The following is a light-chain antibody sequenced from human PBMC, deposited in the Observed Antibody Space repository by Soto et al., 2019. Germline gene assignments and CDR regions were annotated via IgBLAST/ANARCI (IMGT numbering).Light chain of an antibody. CDR2: EVT. J-gene: IGLJ2*01. CDR3: SSFAGSSSVV. CDR1: SSDVGGYNY. Sequence: QLVLTQPPSASGPPGQSVTISCTGTSSDVGGYNYVSWYQQHPGKAPKLMIYEVTKRPSGVPDRFSGSKSGNTASLTVSGLQAEDEADYYCSSFAGSSSVVFGGGTKLTVL. V-gene: IGLV2-8*01.